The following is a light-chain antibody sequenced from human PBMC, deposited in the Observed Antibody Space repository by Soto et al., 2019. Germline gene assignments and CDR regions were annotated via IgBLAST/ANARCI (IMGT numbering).Light chain of an antibody. Sequence: QSALTQPASVSGPPGQSITISCTGTSSDTAGYNRVSWYQQHPGKAPKLIIYEVTDRPSGVSNRFSGSKSGNTASLTISGLQAEDEAEYYCSSYTNINTRACVFGTGTKVTVL. J-gene: IGLJ1*01. CDR2: EVT. V-gene: IGLV2-14*01. CDR1: SSDTAGYNR. CDR3: SSYTNINTRACV.